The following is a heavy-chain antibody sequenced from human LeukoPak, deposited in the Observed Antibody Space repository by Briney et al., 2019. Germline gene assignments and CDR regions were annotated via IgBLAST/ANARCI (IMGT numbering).Heavy chain of an antibody. J-gene: IGHJ4*02. CDR2: ISSSSSYI. V-gene: IGHV3-21*04. CDR3: ARDAYFYDSSGYYDDY. Sequence: GGSLRLSCAASGFTFSNYGMSWVRQAPGKGLEWVSSISSSSSYIYYGDSVKGRFTISRDNAKNSLYLQMNSLRAEDTAVYYCARDAYFYDSSGYYDDYWGQGTLVTVSS. D-gene: IGHD3-22*01. CDR1: GFTFSNYG.